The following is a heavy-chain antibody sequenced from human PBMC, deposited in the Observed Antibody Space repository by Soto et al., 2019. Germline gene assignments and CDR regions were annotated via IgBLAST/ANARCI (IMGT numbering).Heavy chain of an antibody. CDR3: ARALDYYDSSGYLIYYFDY. CDR1: GGSISSGDYY. D-gene: IGHD3-22*01. J-gene: IGHJ4*02. V-gene: IGHV4-30-4*02. CDR2: IFSIGST. Sequence: SETLSLTCTVSGGSISSGDYYWSWIRQPPGKGLEWIGYIFSIGSTYYNPSLKSQVTISVDTSKNQFSLKLSSVTAADTAVYYCARALDYYDSSGYLIYYFDYWGQGTQVTVSS.